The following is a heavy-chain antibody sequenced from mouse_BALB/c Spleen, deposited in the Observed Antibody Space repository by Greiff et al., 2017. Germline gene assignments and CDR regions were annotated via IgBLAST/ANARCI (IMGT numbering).Heavy chain of an antibody. D-gene: IGHD2-4*01. CDR1: GFTFSDYY. CDR3: ARVYYDYDGAMDY. V-gene: IGHV5-4*02. Sequence: EVMLVESGGGLVKPGGSLKLSCAASGFTFSDYYMYWVRQTPEKRLEWVATISDGGSYTYYPDSVKGRFTISRDNAKNNLYLQMSSLKSEDTAMYYCARVYYDYDGAMDYWGQGTSVTVSS. J-gene: IGHJ4*01. CDR2: ISDGGSYT.